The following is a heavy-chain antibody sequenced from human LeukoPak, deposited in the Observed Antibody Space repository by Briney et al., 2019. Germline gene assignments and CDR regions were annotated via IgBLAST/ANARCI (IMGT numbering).Heavy chain of an antibody. CDR2: IYYSGST. CDR3: AVLWFGESVNNWFDP. CDR1: GGSISSYY. Sequence: PSETLSLTCTVSGGSISSYYWSWIRQHPGKGLEWIGYIYYSGSTYYNPSLKSRVTISVDTSKNQFSLKLSSVTAADTAVYYCAVLWFGESVNNWFDPWGQGTLVTVSS. D-gene: IGHD3-10*01. V-gene: IGHV4-59*06. J-gene: IGHJ5*02.